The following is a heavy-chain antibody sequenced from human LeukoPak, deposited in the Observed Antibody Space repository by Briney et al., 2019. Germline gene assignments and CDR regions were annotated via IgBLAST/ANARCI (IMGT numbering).Heavy chain of an antibody. J-gene: IGHJ4*02. D-gene: IGHD6-19*01. CDR1: GYTFTGYY. V-gene: IGHV1-2*02. CDR2: INPNSGGT. CDR3: AREEPVAATGPDY. Sequence: ASVTVSCTASGYTFTGYYMHWVRQAPGQGLEWMGWINPNSGGTNYAQRFQGRVTMTRDTSISTAYMELSRLRSDDTAVYYCAREEPVAATGPDYWGQGTLVTVSS.